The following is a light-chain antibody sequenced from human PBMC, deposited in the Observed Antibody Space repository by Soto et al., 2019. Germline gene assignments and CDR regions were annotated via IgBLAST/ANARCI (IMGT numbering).Light chain of an antibody. J-gene: IGKJ4*01. Sequence: EIVLTQSPGTLSLSPGERATLSCRASQSVSSSYLAWYQHKPGQAPRLVIYDIFTRATGVPTRISGSGSGTEFTLTISSLQSEDFAVYYCQQYNSWPLTFGGGTKVDIK. CDR3: QQYNSWPLT. CDR1: QSVSSSY. CDR2: DIF. V-gene: IGKV3D-15*01.